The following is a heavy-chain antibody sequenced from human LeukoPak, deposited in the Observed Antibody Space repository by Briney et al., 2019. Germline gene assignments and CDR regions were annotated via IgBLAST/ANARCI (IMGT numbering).Heavy chain of an antibody. CDR3: ARSGGWEGDYFDY. V-gene: IGHV3-7*03. CDR2: IKQDGSEK. D-gene: IGHD6-19*01. J-gene: IGHJ4*02. Sequence: PGGSLRLSCAASGFTFSSYAMHWVRQAPGKGLEWVANIKQDGSEKYYVDSVKGRFTISRDNAKNSLYLQMNSLRAEDTAVYYCARSGGWEGDYFDYWGQGTLVTVSS. CDR1: GFTFSSYA.